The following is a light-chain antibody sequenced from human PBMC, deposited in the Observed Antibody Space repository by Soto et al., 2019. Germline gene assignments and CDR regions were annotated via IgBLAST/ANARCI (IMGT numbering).Light chain of an antibody. Sequence: QSVLTQPASVSGSPGQSITISCTGSSSDVGGYNYVSWYQHLPGKAPELMIYDVSNRPSGVSNRFSGSKSGNTASLTISGLQAEDEADYYCNSWTSSGTYVLGTGTKVTVL. V-gene: IGLV2-14*03. J-gene: IGLJ1*01. CDR1: SSDVGGYNY. CDR2: DVS. CDR3: NSWTSSGTYV.